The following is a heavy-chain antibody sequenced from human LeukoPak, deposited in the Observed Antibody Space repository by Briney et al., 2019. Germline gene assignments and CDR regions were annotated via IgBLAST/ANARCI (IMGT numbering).Heavy chain of an antibody. J-gene: IGHJ5*02. D-gene: IGHD5-12*01. V-gene: IGHV4-59*02. CDR3: ARDGTVATNWFDP. CDR1: GGAVSSYY. CDR2: IKSSGSS. Sequence: KPSQTLSLTCTSSGGAVSSYYWSWIRQPPGKGLEWIGYIKSSGSSNYNPSLKSRVTISMDTSKNQFSLRLNSVTAADTAVYYCARDGTVATNWFDPWGQGTLVTVSS.